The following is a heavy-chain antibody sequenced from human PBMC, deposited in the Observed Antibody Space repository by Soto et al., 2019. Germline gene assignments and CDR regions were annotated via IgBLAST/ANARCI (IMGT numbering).Heavy chain of an antibody. V-gene: IGHV1-69*01. Sequence: QVQLVQSGAEVKKPGSSVKVSCKASGGTFSSYAISWVRQAPGQGLEWMGGIIPIFGTANYAQKFQGRVRITADASTSTAYMELSSMRSEDTAVYYCARGISDPYYYYYGMDVWGQGTTVTVSS. CDR2: IIPIFGTA. J-gene: IGHJ6*02. D-gene: IGHD3-10*01. CDR3: ARGISDPYYYYYGMDV. CDR1: GGTFSSYA.